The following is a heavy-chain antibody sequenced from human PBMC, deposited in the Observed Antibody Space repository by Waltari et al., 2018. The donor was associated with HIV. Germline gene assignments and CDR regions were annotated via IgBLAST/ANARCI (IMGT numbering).Heavy chain of an antibody. CDR3: AKDIQYGSGSQALYYYGMDV. CDR2: IWYDGRNK. CDR1: GFTFSSYG. J-gene: IGHJ6*02. D-gene: IGHD3-10*01. Sequence: QVQLVESGGGVVQPGRSLRLSCAASGFTFSSYGMHWVRPAPGKGLEWVALIWYDGRNKYYADSVKGRFTISRDNSKNTLFLQMNSLRAEDTAMYYCAKDIQYGSGSQALYYYGMDVWGQGTTITVSS. V-gene: IGHV3-30*18.